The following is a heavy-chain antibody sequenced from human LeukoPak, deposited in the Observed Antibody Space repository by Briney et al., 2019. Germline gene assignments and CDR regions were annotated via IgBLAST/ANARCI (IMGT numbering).Heavy chain of an antibody. D-gene: IGHD1-26*01. CDR1: GYTLTELS. V-gene: IGHV1-24*01. Sequence: GASVKVSCKVSGYTLTELSMHWVRQAPGKGLEWMGGFDPEDGETIYAQKFQGRATMTEDTSTDTAYMELSSLRSEDTAVYYCASTYSGRSYFDYWGQGTLVTVSS. CDR3: ASTYSGRSYFDY. J-gene: IGHJ4*02. CDR2: FDPEDGET.